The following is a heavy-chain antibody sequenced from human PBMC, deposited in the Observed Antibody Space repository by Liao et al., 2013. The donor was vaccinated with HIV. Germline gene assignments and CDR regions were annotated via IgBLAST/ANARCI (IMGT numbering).Heavy chain of an antibody. D-gene: IGHD3-3*01. CDR3: ARATSEWLEFFDS. CDR1: GDSISNNY. V-gene: IGHV4-59*01. CDR2: IYYTGST. Sequence: QVQLQESGPGLVKTSETLSLTCIVSGDSISNNYWSWIRQSPGKGLEWIGYIYYTGSTRYNPSLKSRVTISLDTPRNQFSLRLSSVTTADTAVYYCARATSEWLEFFDSWGRGRPSVTVSS. J-gene: IGHJ4*03.